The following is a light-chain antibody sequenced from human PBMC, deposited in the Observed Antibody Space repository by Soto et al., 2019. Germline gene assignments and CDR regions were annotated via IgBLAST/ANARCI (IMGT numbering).Light chain of an antibody. J-gene: IGLJ2*01. CDR1: SSNLGSGFD. Sequence: QSVLTQPPSVSGAPGQRVTISCTGSSSNLGSGFDVQWYQQLPGTAPKLLIYYNDNRPSVVPDRFSGSKSGTSASLAITGLQADDEADYYCQSYDSSLSGHVVFGGGTKLTVL. CDR2: YND. CDR3: QSYDSSLSGHVV. V-gene: IGLV1-40*01.